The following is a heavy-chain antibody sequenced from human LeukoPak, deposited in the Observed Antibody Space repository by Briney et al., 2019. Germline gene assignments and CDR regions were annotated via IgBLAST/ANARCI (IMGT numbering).Heavy chain of an antibody. D-gene: IGHD4-23*01. CDR1: GGSISSYY. CDR3: ARHVAGGIAFDI. Sequence: SETLSLTCTVSGGSISSYYWSWIRQPPGKGLEWIGYIYTSGSTNYNPSLESRVTISVDTSKNQFSLKLSSVTAADTAVYYCARHVAGGIAFDIWGQGTMVTVSS. V-gene: IGHV4-4*09. CDR2: IYTSGST. J-gene: IGHJ3*02.